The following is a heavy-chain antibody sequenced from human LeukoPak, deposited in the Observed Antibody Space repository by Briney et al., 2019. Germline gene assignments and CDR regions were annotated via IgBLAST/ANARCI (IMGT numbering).Heavy chain of an antibody. CDR3: ARYHYYDSSGPPHAFDI. V-gene: IGHV4-4*02. CDR2: IYHSGST. Sequence: KPSGTLSLTCAVSGGSISSSNWWSWVRQPPGKGLEWIGEIYHSGSTNYNPSLKSRVTISVDKSKNQFSLKLSSVTAADTAVYYCARYHYYDSSGPPHAFDIWGQGTMVTVSS. J-gene: IGHJ3*02. D-gene: IGHD3-22*01. CDR1: GGSISSSNW.